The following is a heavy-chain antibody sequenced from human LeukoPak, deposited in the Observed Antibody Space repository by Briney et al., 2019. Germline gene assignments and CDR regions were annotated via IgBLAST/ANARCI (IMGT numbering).Heavy chain of an antibody. D-gene: IGHD4-23*01. CDR1: GYTFTGYY. CDR2: INPNSGGT. Sequence: GASVKVSCKASGYTFTGYYMHWVRQAPGQGLEWMGWINPNSGGTNYAQKFQGRVTMTRDTSISTAYMELSRLRSDDTAVYYCARARFTTVVYFGQHWGQGTLVTVSS. J-gene: IGHJ1*01. V-gene: IGHV1-2*02. CDR3: ARARFTTVVYFGQH.